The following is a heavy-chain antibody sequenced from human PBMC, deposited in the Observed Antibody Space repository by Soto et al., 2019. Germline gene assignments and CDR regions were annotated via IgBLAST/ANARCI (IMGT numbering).Heavy chain of an antibody. CDR1: GFTFSSYG. J-gene: IGHJ6*02. Sequence: SLRLSCAASGFTFSSYGMHWVRQAPGKGLEWVAVIWYDGSNKYYADSVKGRFTISRDNSKNTLYLQMNSLRAEDTAVYYCARVEQQLVRSYYYYGMDVWGQGTTVTVSS. CDR2: IWYDGSNK. D-gene: IGHD6-13*01. V-gene: IGHV3-33*01. CDR3: ARVEQQLVRSYYYYGMDV.